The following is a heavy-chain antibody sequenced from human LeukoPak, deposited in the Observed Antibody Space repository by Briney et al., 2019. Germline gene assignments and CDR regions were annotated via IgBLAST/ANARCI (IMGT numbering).Heavy chain of an antibody. CDR1: GASIRSGIYY. Sequence: SETLSLTCTVSGASIRSGIYYWAWIRQSPGKGLEWIGSIYYTGNTKYNPYLKSRVSISVDTSRNQFSLTLSSVPAADTAVYYCARNHTEDCITNSCSAGWFDRWGQGILVTVSS. D-gene: IGHD2-2*01. J-gene: IGHJ5*02. CDR3: ARNHTEDCITNSCSAGWFDR. V-gene: IGHV4-39*01. CDR2: IYYTGNT.